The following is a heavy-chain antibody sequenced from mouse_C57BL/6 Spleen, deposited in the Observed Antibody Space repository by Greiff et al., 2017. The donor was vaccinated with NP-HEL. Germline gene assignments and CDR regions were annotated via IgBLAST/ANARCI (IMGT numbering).Heavy chain of an antibody. CDR3: ARGGDSNVSWFAY. V-gene: IGHV1-7*01. D-gene: IGHD2-5*01. Sequence: QVQLKESGAELAKPGASVKLSCKASGYTFTSYWMHWVKQRPGQGLEWIGYINPSSGYTKYNQKFKDKATLTADKSSSTAYMQLSSLTYEDSAVYHCARGGDSNVSWFAYWGQGTLVTVSA. J-gene: IGHJ3*01. CDR1: GYTFTSYW. CDR2: INPSSGYT.